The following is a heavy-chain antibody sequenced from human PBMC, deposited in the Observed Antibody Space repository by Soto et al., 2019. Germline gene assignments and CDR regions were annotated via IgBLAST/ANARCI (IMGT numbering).Heavy chain of an antibody. CDR3: AGGSSSGYYRTPNYTFEH. CDR2: IYYSGST. Sequence: SETLSLTCTVSGGSISSGGYYWSWIRQHPGKGLEWIGYIYYSGSTYYNPSLTSRVSISVDTSENQFSLKLTSVTAADTAVYYCAGGSSSGYYRTPNYTFEHWGQGTLVTVSS. CDR1: GGSISSGGYY. J-gene: IGHJ4*02. D-gene: IGHD3-22*01. V-gene: IGHV4-31*03.